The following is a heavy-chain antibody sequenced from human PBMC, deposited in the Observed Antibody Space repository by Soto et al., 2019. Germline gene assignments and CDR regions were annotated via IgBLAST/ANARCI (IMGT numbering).Heavy chain of an antibody. CDR2: ISGSGGST. CDR1: GFTFSSYA. D-gene: IGHD2-15*01. V-gene: IGHV3-23*01. J-gene: IGHJ3*02. CDR3: AKYAVVVVAATPAAFDI. Sequence: GGSLRLSCAASGFTFSSYAMSWVRQAPGKGLEWVSAISGSGGSTYYADSVKGRFTISRDNSKNTLYLQMNSLRAEDTAVYYCAKYAVVVVAATPAAFDIWGQGTMVTVSS.